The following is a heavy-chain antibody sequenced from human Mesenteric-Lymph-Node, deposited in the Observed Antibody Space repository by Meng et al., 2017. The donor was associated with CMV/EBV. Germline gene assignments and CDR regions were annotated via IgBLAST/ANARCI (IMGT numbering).Heavy chain of an antibody. Sequence: SCAASGFTFDDYGMSWVRQAPGKGLEWVSGINWNGGSTGYAYSVKGRFTISRDNAKNSLYLQMNSLRAEDTALYYCARVEVGATGYYYYGMDVWGQGTTVTVSS. D-gene: IGHD1-26*01. V-gene: IGHV3-20*04. CDR1: GFTFDDYG. J-gene: IGHJ6*02. CDR3: ARVEVGATGYYYYGMDV. CDR2: INWNGGST.